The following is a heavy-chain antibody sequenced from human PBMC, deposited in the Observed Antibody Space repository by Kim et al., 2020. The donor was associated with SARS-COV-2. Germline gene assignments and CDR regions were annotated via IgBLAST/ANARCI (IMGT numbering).Heavy chain of an antibody. CDR3: ARDNRGDCSGGSCYSYVDY. V-gene: IGHV3-30*07. Sequence: GRFTISRDNSKNTLYLQMNSLRAEDTAVYYCARDNRGDCSGGSCYSYVDYWGQGTLVTVSS. J-gene: IGHJ4*02. D-gene: IGHD2-15*01.